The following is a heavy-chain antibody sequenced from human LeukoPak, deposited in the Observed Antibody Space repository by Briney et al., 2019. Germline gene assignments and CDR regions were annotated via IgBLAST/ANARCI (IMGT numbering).Heavy chain of an antibody. D-gene: IGHD6-13*01. V-gene: IGHV3-30*04. Sequence: GGSLRLSCAASGFTFSSYAMHWVRQAPGKGLEWVAVISYDGSNKYYADSVKGRFTISRDNSKNTLYLQMNSLRAEDTAVYYCARVRAAATNYYYYGMDVWGKGTTVTVSS. CDR3: ARVRAAATNYYYYGMDV. CDR1: GFTFSSYA. J-gene: IGHJ6*04. CDR2: ISYDGSNK.